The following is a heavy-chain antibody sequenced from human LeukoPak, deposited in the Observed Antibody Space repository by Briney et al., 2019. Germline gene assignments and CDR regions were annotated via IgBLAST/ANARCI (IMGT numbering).Heavy chain of an antibody. D-gene: IGHD2-15*01. Sequence: GGSLRLSCAASGFTFSTYAMSGVRQTPGKGLEWVAAISGDNPGTYHANSVKGRFTISRDNSKNTLHLQMSGLRAEDTARYYCAKAPVGHCSGAFCYHFDSWGQGTLVTGSS. CDR1: GFTFSTYA. CDR3: AKAPVGHCSGAFCYHFDS. J-gene: IGHJ4*02. CDR2: ISGDNPGT. V-gene: IGHV3-23*01.